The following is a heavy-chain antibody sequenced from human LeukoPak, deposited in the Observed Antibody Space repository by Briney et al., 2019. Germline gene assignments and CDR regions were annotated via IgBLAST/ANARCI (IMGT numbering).Heavy chain of an antibody. CDR3: ARSRIADDYYYYGMDV. Sequence: SETLSLTCAVYGGSFSGYYWSWIRQPPGKGLEWIGYIYYSGSTNYNPSLKSRVTISVDTSKNQFSLKLSSVTAADTAVYYCARSRIADDYYYYGMDVWGQGTTVTVSS. CDR1: GGSFSGYY. J-gene: IGHJ6*02. V-gene: IGHV4-59*01. D-gene: IGHD6-13*01. CDR2: IYYSGST.